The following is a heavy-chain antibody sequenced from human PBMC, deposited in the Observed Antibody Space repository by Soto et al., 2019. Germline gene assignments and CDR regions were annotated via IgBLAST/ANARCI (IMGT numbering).Heavy chain of an antibody. J-gene: IGHJ4*02. Sequence: SETLSLTCAVYGGSFSGYCWSWIRQPPGKGLEWIGEINHSGSTNYNPSLKSRVTISVDTSKNQFSLKLSSVTAADTAVYYCARVLVSFDYWGQGTLVIVSS. CDR1: GGSFSGYC. CDR3: ARVLVSFDY. D-gene: IGHD3-3*01. CDR2: INHSGST. V-gene: IGHV4-34*01.